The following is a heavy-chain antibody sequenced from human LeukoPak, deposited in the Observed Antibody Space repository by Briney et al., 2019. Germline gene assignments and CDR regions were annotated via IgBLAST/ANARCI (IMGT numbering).Heavy chain of an antibody. CDR2: FYVGGAT. D-gene: IGHD5-24*01. V-gene: IGHV3-53*01. J-gene: IGHJ4*02. Sequence: GGSLRLSCAVSGFSVTNNYMSWVRQAPGKGLEWVSVFYVGGATYYADSVKGRFTISRDNSENTLYLQMKSLRAEDTAVYYCARGDGYNFLDYWGQGTLATVSS. CDR1: GFSVTNNY. CDR3: ARGDGYNFLDY.